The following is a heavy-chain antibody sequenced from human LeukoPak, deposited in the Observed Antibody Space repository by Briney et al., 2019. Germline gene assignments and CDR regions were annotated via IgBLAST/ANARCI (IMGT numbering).Heavy chain of an antibody. CDR3: ARVLYCSGGSCSAPWFDP. J-gene: IGHJ5*02. CDR1: GFTFRDYY. V-gene: IGHV3-11*01. Sequence: GGSLRLSCAASGFTFRDYYMSWIREAPGKGLEWVSYISSSGSTIYYADSVKGRLTNSRDNAKNSLYLQMNSLRAEDTAVYYCARVLYCSGGSCSAPWFDPWGQGTLVTVSS. CDR2: ISSSGSTI. D-gene: IGHD2-15*01.